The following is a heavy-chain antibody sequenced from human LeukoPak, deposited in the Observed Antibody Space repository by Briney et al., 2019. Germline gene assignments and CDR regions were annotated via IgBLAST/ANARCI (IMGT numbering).Heavy chain of an antibody. CDR3: VKAQYHCWSGLDY. V-gene: IGHV3-64D*09. J-gene: IGHJ4*02. D-gene: IGHD3-3*01. CDR1: GFTFSRYP. CDR2: ISGNGGST. Sequence: GGSLRLSCSASGFTFSRYPMHWVRQAPGKGLEYVSAISGNGGSTYYADSVKGRFTISRDNSKNTLYLQMSSLRTEDTAIYYCVKAQYHCWSGLDYWGQGTLVTVSS.